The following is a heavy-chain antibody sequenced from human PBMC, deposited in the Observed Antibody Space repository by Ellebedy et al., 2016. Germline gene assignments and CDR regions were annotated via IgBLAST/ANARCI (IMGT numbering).Heavy chain of an antibody. CDR1: GFPFSLAG. V-gene: IGHV3-21*04. Sequence: GGSLRLXXAASGFPFSLAGMTWIRQAPGKGLEWVGTIVNTGRETYYADPFKGRFTISRDNARNLVDLHLYSLTVEDTAVYFCTRDGREWSRDYWGQGTLVTVSS. CDR3: TRDGREWSRDY. D-gene: IGHD3-3*01. J-gene: IGHJ4*02. CDR2: IVNTGRET.